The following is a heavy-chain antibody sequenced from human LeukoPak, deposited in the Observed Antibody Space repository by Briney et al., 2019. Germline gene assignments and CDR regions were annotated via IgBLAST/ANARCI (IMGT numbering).Heavy chain of an antibody. V-gene: IGHV4-4*02. Sequence: SGTLSLTCTVSGASVSRNWWSWVRQPPGKGLEWIGEIHHSGGTYYNPSLTSRVAISVDTSKNHFSLDLRSVTAADTAVYYCAKTDILTGHHFFDYWGQGALVTVSS. J-gene: IGHJ4*02. CDR2: IHHSGGT. CDR3: AKTDILTGHHFFDY. D-gene: IGHD3-9*01. CDR1: GASVSRNW.